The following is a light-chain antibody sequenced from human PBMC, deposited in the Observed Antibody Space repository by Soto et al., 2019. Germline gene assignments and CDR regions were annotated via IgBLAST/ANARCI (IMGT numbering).Light chain of an antibody. CDR1: QSISSW. J-gene: IGKJ1*01. Sequence: EIQMTQSPSTPSASVGDRVTITCRASQSISSWLAWYQQKPGKAPKLLIYKASTLKSGVPSRFSGSGSGTEFTLTISSLQPDDFATYYCQHYNSYSEAFGQGTKADIK. CDR3: QHYNSYSEA. V-gene: IGKV1-5*03. CDR2: KAS.